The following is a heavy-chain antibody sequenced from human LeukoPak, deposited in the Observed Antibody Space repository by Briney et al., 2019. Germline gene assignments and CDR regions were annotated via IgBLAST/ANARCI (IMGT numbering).Heavy chain of an antibody. V-gene: IGHV1-2*02. D-gene: IGHD3-16*01. J-gene: IGHJ4*02. CDR2: IHAETGVT. CDR1: GHIFTGYY. CDR3: TRAWLNKAYDP. Sequence: ASETVSCKDSGHIFTGYYIHWVRQAPGQGLEGMAWIHAETGVTYYAQQFQGRVNLTRDTSISTDYMELTRLRSDDTAIYYCTRAWLNKAYDPWGKGTLVTVSS.